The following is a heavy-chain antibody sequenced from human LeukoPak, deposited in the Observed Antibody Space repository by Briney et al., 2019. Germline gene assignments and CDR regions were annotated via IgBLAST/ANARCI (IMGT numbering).Heavy chain of an antibody. CDR1: GFTFSSYG. CDR3: AREAYCSGGSCYLPGPFDP. J-gene: IGHJ5*02. CDR2: IWYDGSNK. V-gene: IGHV3-30*19. D-gene: IGHD2-15*01. Sequence: RSLRLSCAASGFTFSSYGMHWVRQAPGKGLEWVAVIWYDGSNKYYADSVKGRFTISRDNSKNTLYLQMNSLRAEDTAVYYCAREAYCSGGSCYLPGPFDPWGQGTLVTVSS.